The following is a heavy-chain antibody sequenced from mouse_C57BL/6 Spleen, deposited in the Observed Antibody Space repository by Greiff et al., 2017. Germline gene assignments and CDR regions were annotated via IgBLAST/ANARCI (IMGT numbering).Heavy chain of an antibody. D-gene: IGHD1-1*02. Sequence: VQVVESGAELARPGASVKLSCKASGYTFTSYGISWVKQRTGQGLEWIGEIYPRSGNTYYNEKFKGKATLTADKSSSTAYMELRSLTSEDSAVYFCARGTMALDYWGQGTTLTVSS. CDR3: ARGTMALDY. V-gene: IGHV1-81*01. CDR2: IYPRSGNT. J-gene: IGHJ2*01. CDR1: GYTFTSYG.